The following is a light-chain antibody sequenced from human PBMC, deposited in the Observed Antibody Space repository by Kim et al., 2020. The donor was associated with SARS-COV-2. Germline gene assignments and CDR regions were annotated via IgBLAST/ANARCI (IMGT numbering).Light chain of an antibody. CDR3: NSRDTSGSL. J-gene: IGLJ2*01. CDR1: SLRSYY. V-gene: IGLV3-19*01. Sequence: SSELTQDPAVSVALGQTVRITCQGDSLRSYYASWYQQKPGQAPTLVVYGKNNRPSGIPDRFSGSSSGTTASLTITGAQAEDEADYYGNSRDTSGSLFGGGTKLTVL. CDR2: GKN.